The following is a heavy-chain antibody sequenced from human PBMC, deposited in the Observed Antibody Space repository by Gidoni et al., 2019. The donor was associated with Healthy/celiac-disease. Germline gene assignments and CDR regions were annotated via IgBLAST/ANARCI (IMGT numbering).Heavy chain of an antibody. CDR3: ARDWRGHAGWFDP. V-gene: IGHV1-2*02. D-gene: IGHD3-3*01. J-gene: IGHJ5*02. CDR1: GYTFTGYY. CDR2: INPNSGGT. Sequence: QVQLVQSGAEVKKPGASVKVSCKASGYTFTGYYMHWVRQAPGQGLEWMGWINPNSGGTNYAQKCQGRVNRTRDTSISTAYMELSRLRSDDTAVYYCARDWRGHAGWFDPWGQGTLVTVSS.